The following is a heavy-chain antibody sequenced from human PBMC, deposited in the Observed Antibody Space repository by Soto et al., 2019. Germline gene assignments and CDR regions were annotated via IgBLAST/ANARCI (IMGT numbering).Heavy chain of an antibody. J-gene: IGHJ3*02. D-gene: IGHD6-13*01. CDR1: GYTFTSYG. CDR3: AGSRWTKLDPDDAFDI. V-gene: IGHV1-18*01. CDR2: ISAYNGNT. Sequence: QVQLVQSGAEVKKPGASVKVSCKASGYTFTSYGISWVRQAPGQGLEWMGWISAYNGNTNYAQKLQGRVTMTTDTSTRTAYMELRSPRSDDTAVYYCAGSRWTKLDPDDAFDIWGQGTMFTVSS.